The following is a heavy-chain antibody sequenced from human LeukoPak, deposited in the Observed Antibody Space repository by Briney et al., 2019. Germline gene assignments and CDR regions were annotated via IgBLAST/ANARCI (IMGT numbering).Heavy chain of an antibody. CDR1: GITVSTNY. CDR3: ARGDFDY. V-gene: IGHV3-53*01. CDR2: AFSDGRT. Sequence: GALRLSCAASGITVSTNYMSWVRQAPGKGLEWVSIAFSDGRTFYADSVKGRFTISRDSSKTTVFLQMNSLRAEDTAVYYCARGDFDYWGQGTLVTVSS. J-gene: IGHJ4*02.